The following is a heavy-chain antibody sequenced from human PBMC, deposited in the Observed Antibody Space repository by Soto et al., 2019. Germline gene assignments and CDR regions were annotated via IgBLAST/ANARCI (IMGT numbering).Heavy chain of an antibody. V-gene: IGHV3-30-3*01. CDR1: GFTFSSYA. CDR3: ASDLNGFAY. Sequence: GGSLRLACAASGFTFSSYAMHWVRQAPGKGLERVAVISYDGSNKYYADSVKGRFTISRDNSKNTLYLQMNSLRAEDTAVYYCASDLNGFAYWGQGTLVTVSS. J-gene: IGHJ4*02. D-gene: IGHD1-1*01. CDR2: ISYDGSNK.